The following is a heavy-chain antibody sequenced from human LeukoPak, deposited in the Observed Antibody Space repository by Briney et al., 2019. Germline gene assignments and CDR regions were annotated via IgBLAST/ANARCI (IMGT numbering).Heavy chain of an antibody. CDR2: INPNSGGT. J-gene: IGHJ4*02. Sequence: GASVKVSCKASGYTFTGYYMHWVRQAPGQGLEWMGWINPNSGGTNYAQKFQGRVTITRDTSASTAYMELSSLRSEDTAVYYCARGHYDSSGYYPFDYWGQGTLVTVSS. CDR1: GYTFTGYY. CDR3: ARGHYDSSGYYPFDY. D-gene: IGHD3-22*01. V-gene: IGHV1-2*02.